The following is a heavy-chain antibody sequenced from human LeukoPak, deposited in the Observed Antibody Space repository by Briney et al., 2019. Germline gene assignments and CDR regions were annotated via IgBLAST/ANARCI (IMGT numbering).Heavy chain of an antibody. J-gene: IGHJ4*02. V-gene: IGHV1-2*02. D-gene: IGHD6-6*01. CDR2: INSKSDGT. CDR3: ARPKYSNSDFDY. CDR1: GYTFTGYY. Sequence: ASVKVSCKASGYTFTGYYIHWLRQAPGQGLEGMGLINSKSDGTNSAQKFQGRVTLTRVTANSTAYIELRKIRADDTIVYYDARPKYSNSDFDYWVQGTLVSVSS.